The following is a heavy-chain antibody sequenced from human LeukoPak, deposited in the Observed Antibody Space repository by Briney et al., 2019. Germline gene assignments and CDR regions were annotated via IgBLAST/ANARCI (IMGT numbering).Heavy chain of an antibody. D-gene: IGHD4-17*01. V-gene: IGHV4-38-2*01. CDR3: ARVDYEAYNWFDP. CDR2: IYHSGST. Sequence: SETPSLTCAVSGYSISSGCYWGWIRQPPGKGLEWIGSIYHSGSTYYNPSLKSRVTISVDTSKNQFSLKLSSVTAADTAVYYCARVDYEAYNWFDPWGQGTLVTVSS. CDR1: GYSISSGCY. J-gene: IGHJ5*02.